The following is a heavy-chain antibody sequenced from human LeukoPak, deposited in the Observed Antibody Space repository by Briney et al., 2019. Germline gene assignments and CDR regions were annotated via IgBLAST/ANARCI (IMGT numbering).Heavy chain of an antibody. CDR3: ARVGTYYDILTGYHSGLFDY. CDR2: ISWDSGRI. CDR1: GFTFDDYA. J-gene: IGHJ4*02. V-gene: IGHV3-9*01. Sequence: GGSLRLSCAASGFTFDDYAMHWVRQAPGKGLEWVAGISWDSGRIGYADSVKGRFTISRDNAKNSLYLQMNSLRAEDTAVYYCARVGTYYDILTGYHSGLFDYWGQGTLVTVSS. D-gene: IGHD3-9*01.